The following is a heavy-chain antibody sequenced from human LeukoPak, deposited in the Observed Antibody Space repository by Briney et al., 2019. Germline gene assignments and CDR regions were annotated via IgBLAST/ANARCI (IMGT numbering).Heavy chain of an antibody. V-gene: IGHV4-34*01. CDR2: GSDVGGT. J-gene: IGHJ5*02. CDR1: GASLNGHY. CDR3: VGDALHSSTWYPGP. Sequence: SETLSLTCAVYGASLNGHYWSWIRQPPGKGLEWIGEGSDVGGTKYNPSLKSRVTISIDTSKNQFSLKLNSVTAADTAVYYCVGDALHSSTWYPGPWGQGTLVTVSS. D-gene: IGHD6-13*01.